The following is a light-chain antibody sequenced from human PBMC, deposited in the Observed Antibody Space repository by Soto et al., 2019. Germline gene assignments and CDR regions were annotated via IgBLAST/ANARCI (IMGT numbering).Light chain of an antibody. CDR1: QSISTQ. Sequence: DTQMTQSPSTLSASFGDRVTIICRASQSISTQLAWYQQKPGKAPKLLIYTASRLQSGVPSRFSGSGSGTDFTLTISSLQPEDFATYYCQQSNSFPLTFGQGTKVDIK. J-gene: IGKJ1*01. CDR3: QQSNSFPLT. CDR2: TAS. V-gene: IGKV1-12*01.